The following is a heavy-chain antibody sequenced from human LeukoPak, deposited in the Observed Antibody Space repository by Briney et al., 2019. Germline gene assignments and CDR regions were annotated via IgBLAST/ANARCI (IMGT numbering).Heavy chain of an antibody. Sequence: GGSLRLSCAASGFTFSDYYMSWIRQAPGKGLEWVSYISSSGSTIYYADSVKGRFTISRDNAKNSLYLQMSSLRAEDTAVYYCATNPAAWRSLDYWGQGTLVTVSS. V-gene: IGHV3-11*04. J-gene: IGHJ4*02. CDR3: ATNPAAWRSLDY. D-gene: IGHD3-3*01. CDR2: ISSSGSTI. CDR1: GFTFSDYY.